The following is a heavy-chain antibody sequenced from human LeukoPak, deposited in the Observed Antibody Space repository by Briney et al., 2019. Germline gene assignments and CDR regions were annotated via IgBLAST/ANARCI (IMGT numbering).Heavy chain of an antibody. Sequence: GGSLRLSCAASGFTVSSNYMSWVRQAPGKGLEWVSVIYSGGSTYYADSVKGRFTISRDNSKNTLYLQMNSLRAKDTAVYYCARTYDSSGYYDYWGQGALVTVSS. CDR3: ARTYDSSGYYDY. J-gene: IGHJ4*02. V-gene: IGHV3-53*01. CDR2: IYSGGST. D-gene: IGHD3-22*01. CDR1: GFTVSSNY.